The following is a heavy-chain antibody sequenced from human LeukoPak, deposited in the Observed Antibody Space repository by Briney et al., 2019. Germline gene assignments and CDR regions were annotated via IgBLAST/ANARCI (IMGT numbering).Heavy chain of an antibody. CDR2: ISGSDGST. D-gene: IGHD2-2*01. J-gene: IGHJ4*02. CDR3: AKVEASGGANCYALDY. V-gene: IGHV3-23*01. Sequence: GGSLRLSCAASGFTFSSYAMTWVRQAPDKGLEWVSAISGSDGSTYYADSVKGRFTISRDDSQNTLYLQMNSLSAEDTAVYYCAKVEASGGANCYALDYWGQGTLVTVSS. CDR1: GFTFSSYA.